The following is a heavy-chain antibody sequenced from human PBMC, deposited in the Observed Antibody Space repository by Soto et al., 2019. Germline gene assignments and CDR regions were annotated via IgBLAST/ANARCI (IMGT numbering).Heavy chain of an antibody. Sequence: GGSLRLSCAASGFTLSGYAMDWVRQAPGKGLEYVSGISSNGVDTYYANSVQGRFTISRDNSKNTVYLQMGSLRPEDMVVYYCARRARPDFYYMDVWGKGTTVTVSS. CDR3: ARRARPDFYYMDV. CDR2: ISSNGVDT. V-gene: IGHV3-64*01. D-gene: IGHD6-6*01. CDR1: GFTLSGYA. J-gene: IGHJ6*03.